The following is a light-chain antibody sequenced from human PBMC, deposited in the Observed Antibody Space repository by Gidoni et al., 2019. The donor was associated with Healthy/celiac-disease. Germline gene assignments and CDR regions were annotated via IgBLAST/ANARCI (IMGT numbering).Light chain of an antibody. CDR3: QQSYSTPWWT. Sequence: DIQMTQSPSSLSAPVGDRVTITCRASQSISSYLHWYQQKPGKAPKLLIYAASSLQSGVPSRFSGSGSGTDFTLTISSLQPEDFATYYCQQSYSTPWWTFGQGTKVEIK. J-gene: IGKJ1*01. CDR2: AAS. V-gene: IGKV1-39*01. CDR1: QSISSY.